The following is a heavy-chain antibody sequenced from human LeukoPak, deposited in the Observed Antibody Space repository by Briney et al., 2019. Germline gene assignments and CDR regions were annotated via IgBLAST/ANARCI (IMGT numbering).Heavy chain of an antibody. CDR3: ARVRDGYNWAFDY. J-gene: IGHJ4*02. Sequence: PGRSLRLSCAASGFTFSSYGMHGVRQAPGKGLEWVAVIWYDGSNENYADSVKGRFTISRDNSKNTLYLQMNSLRAEDTAVYYCARVRDGYNWAFDYWGQGTLVTVSS. CDR1: GFTFSSYG. CDR2: IWYDGSNE. V-gene: IGHV3-33*01. D-gene: IGHD5-24*01.